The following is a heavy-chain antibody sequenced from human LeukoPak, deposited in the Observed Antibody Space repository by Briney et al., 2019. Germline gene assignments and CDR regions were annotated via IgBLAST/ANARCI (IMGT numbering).Heavy chain of an antibody. V-gene: IGHV1-8*01. CDR2: MNPSSGKT. D-gene: IGHD2-2*01. J-gene: IGHJ4*02. Sequence: ASVKVSCKASGNTFTSYDVNWVRQATGQGLEWMGYMNPSSGKTGYAQNFQGRLTMTWDTSISTAYMELCSLRSDDTAVYYCAREFRHQPYWGQGTLVTVSS. CDR3: AREFRHQPY. CDR1: GNTFTSYD.